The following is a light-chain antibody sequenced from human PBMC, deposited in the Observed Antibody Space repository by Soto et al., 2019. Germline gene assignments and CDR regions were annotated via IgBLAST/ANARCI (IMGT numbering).Light chain of an antibody. J-gene: IGKJ4*01. Sequence: EIVMTQSPATLSVSPGKRVTLSCRASESVSSGYLAWYQQKPGQAPRLLIYDASTRATGIPARFSGSGSGTEFTLTIISLQSEDFAVYFCQQYSKWPPLTFGGGTKVEIK. CDR1: ESVSSGY. CDR2: DAS. V-gene: IGKV3-15*01. CDR3: QQYSKWPPLT.